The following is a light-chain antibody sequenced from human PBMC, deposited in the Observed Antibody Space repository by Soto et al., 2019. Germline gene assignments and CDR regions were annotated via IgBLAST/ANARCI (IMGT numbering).Light chain of an antibody. V-gene: IGLV2-14*01. J-gene: IGLJ2*01. CDR2: DVS. CDR3: SSYTSSSTVV. Sequence: QSALTQPASVSGSPGQSITISCTGTSSDVGGYNYVSWYQQHPGKAPKLMIYDVSNRPSGVSNNFSGSRSGNTASLTISGLQAEDEADYYCSSYTSSSTVVFGGGTKSPS. CDR1: SSDVGGYNY.